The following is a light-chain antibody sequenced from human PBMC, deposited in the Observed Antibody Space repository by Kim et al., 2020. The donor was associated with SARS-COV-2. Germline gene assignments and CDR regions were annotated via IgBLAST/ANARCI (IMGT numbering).Light chain of an antibody. V-gene: IGLV3-1*01. CDR2: QDS. Sequence: SYELTQPPSVSVSPGQTASITCSGDKLGDKYACWYQQKPGQSPVLVIYQDSKRPSGIPERFSGSNSGNTATLTISGTQAMDEADYYCQAWDRSTKVFGSG. CDR3: QAWDRSTKV. CDR1: KLGDKY. J-gene: IGLJ1*01.